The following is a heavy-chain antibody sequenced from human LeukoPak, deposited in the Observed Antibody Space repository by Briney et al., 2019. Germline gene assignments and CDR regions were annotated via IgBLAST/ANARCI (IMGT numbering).Heavy chain of an antibody. J-gene: IGHJ4*02. CDR2: INHSGST. V-gene: IGHV4-34*01. CDR1: GGSLSGYY. CDR3: ARSGYPFDY. Sequence: PETLSLTCAVYGGSLSGYYWSWIRQPPGKGLEWIGEINHSGSTNYNPSLKSRVTISVDTSKNQFSLKLRSVTAADTAVYYCARSGYPFDYWGQGTLVTVSS. D-gene: IGHD6-25*01.